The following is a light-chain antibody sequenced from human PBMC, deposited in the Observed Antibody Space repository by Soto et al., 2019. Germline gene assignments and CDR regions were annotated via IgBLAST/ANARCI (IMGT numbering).Light chain of an antibody. Sequence: QSVLTKPASVSGSPGQSITISCTGTSSDVGSYNYVSWYQQHPGKAPKLMIYEVSNRPSGVSDRFSGSKSGNTASLTIAGLHAEDEADYYCSSYTSTATRVFGGGTKLTVL. CDR3: SSYTSTATRV. CDR2: EVS. CDR1: SSDVGSYNY. V-gene: IGLV2-14*01. J-gene: IGLJ3*02.